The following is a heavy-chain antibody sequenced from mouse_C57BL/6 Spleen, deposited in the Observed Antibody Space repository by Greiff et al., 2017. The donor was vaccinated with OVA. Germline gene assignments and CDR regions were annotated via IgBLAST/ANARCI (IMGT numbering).Heavy chain of an antibody. Sequence: QVQLQQPGAELVRPGTSVKLSCKASGYTFTSYWMHWVKQRPGQGLEWIGVIDPSDSYTNYNQKFKGKATLTVDTSSSTAYMQLSSLTSEDSAVYYCAAYYSNYERYYYAMDYWGQGTSVTVSS. D-gene: IGHD2-5*01. V-gene: IGHV1-59*01. CDR3: AAYYSNYERYYYAMDY. CDR1: GYTFTSYW. J-gene: IGHJ4*01. CDR2: IDPSDSYT.